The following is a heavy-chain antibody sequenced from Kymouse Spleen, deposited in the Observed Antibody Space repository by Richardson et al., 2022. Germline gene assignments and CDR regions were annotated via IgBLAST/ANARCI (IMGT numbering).Heavy chain of an antibody. CDR2: IYYSGST. J-gene: IGHJ4*02. Sequence: QVQLQESGPGLVKPSETLSLTCTVSGGSISSYYWSWIRQPPGKGLEWIGYIYYSGSTNYNPSLKSRVTISVDTSKNQFSLKLSSVTAADTAVYYCASTYYYGSGSPFFDYWGQGTLVTVSS. CDR1: GGSISSYY. D-gene: IGHD3-10*01. CDR3: ASTYYYGSGSPFFDY. V-gene: IGHV4-59*01.